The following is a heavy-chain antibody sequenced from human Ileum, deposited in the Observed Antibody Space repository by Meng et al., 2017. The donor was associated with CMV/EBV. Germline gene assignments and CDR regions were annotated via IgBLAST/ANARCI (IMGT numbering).Heavy chain of an antibody. CDR2: IYYSGSP. CDR3: VRQVVAASFDY. D-gene: IGHD2-15*01. CDR1: GGSITSGNYY. Sequence: QGHPTGSGPGLVKPSQTLSLTCTVSGGSITSGNYYWSWIRQPPGRGLEWIGYIYYSGSPYYKPSLKSRVTISLDTSKNQFSLNLRSVTATDSAVYYCVRQVVAASFDYWGQGALVTVSS. J-gene: IGHJ4*02. V-gene: IGHV4-30-4*08.